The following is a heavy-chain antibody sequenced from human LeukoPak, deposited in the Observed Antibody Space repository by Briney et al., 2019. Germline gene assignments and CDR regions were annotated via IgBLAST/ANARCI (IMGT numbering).Heavy chain of an antibody. CDR2: IWYDGSNI. V-gene: IGHV3-33*01. CDR3: ARVTGYSSSSLHY. J-gene: IGHJ4*02. Sequence: GGSLRLSCAASGFTFSNYVMHWVRQAPGKGLEWVAVIWYDGSNIYYAESVKGRFTISRDNSKNSLYLQMNSLRAEDTAVYYCARVTGYSSSSLHYWGQGTLVTVSS. CDR1: GFTFSNYV. D-gene: IGHD6-6*01.